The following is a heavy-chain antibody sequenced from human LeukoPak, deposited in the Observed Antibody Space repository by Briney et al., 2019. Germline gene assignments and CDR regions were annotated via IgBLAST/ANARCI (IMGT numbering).Heavy chain of an antibody. CDR2: IKQDGSEK. CDR3: ARVTIRYYFDY. Sequence: GGSLRLSCAASGFTFTNYAMHWVRQAPGKGLEWVANIKQDGSEKYYVDSVKGRFTISRDNAKNSLYLQMNSLRAEDTAVYYCARVTIRYYFDYWGQGTLVTVSS. V-gene: IGHV3-7*01. D-gene: IGHD3-3*01. J-gene: IGHJ4*02. CDR1: GFTFTNYA.